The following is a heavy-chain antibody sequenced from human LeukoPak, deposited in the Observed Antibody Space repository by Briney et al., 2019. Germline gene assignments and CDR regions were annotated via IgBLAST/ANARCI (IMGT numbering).Heavy chain of an antibody. Sequence: ASVKVSCMASGGTFSSYAISWVRQAPGQGLEWMGRINPNSGGTNYAQKFQGRVTMTRDTSISTAYMELSRLRSDDTAVYYCARGPRLWGRGTLVTVSS. V-gene: IGHV1-2*06. CDR2: INPNSGGT. J-gene: IGHJ2*01. CDR3: ARGPRL. CDR1: GGTFSSYA.